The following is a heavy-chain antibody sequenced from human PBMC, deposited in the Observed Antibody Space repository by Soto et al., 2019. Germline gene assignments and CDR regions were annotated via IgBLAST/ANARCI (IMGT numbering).Heavy chain of an antibody. D-gene: IGHD3-22*01. J-gene: IGHJ4*02. V-gene: IGHV2-5*01. CDR1: GFSLSTSGVG. Sequence: SGPTLVNPTQTLTLTCTFSGFSLSTSGVGVGWIRQPPGKALEWLALIYWNDDKRYSPSLKSRLTITKDTSKNQVVLTMTNMDSVDTATYYCVGHYYYDSSGYYYVEYWGQGTLVTVSS. CDR2: IYWNDDK. CDR3: VGHYYYDSSGYYYVEY.